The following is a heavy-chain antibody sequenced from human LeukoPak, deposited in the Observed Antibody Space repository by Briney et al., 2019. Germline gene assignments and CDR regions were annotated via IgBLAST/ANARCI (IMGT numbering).Heavy chain of an antibody. J-gene: IGHJ4*02. D-gene: IGHD3-16*01. CDR3: ARDWVIDY. Sequence: SETLSLTCTVSGYSISSGYYWGWIRQPPGKGLEWIGSIYHSGSTYYNPSLKSRVTISVDTSKNQFSLKLSSVTAADTAVYYCARDWVIDYWGQGTLVTVSS. CDR2: IYHSGST. CDR1: GYSISSGYY. V-gene: IGHV4-38-2*02.